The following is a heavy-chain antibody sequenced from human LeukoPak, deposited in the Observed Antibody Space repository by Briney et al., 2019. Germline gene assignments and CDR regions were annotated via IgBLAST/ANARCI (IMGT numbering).Heavy chain of an antibody. CDR2: ISYDGSNK. CDR3: ARGRAAVVAGLFDY. Sequence: GGSLRLSCAASGFTFSSYAMHRVRQAPGKGLEWVAVISYDGSNKYYADSVKGRFTISRDNSKNTLYLQMNSLRAEDTAVYYCARGRAAVVAGLFDYWGQGTLVTVSS. D-gene: IGHD6-19*01. V-gene: IGHV3-30-3*01. CDR1: GFTFSSYA. J-gene: IGHJ4*02.